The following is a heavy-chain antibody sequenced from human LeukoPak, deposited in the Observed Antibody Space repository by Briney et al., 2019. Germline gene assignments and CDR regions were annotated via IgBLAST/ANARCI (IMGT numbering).Heavy chain of an antibody. CDR1: GFTFSSYG. CDR3: ARVGYYDSRGDY. CDR2: ISGSGGST. Sequence: GGSLRLSCAASGFTFSSYGMSWVRQAPGKGLEWVSAISGSGGSTYYADSVKGRFTISRDNSKNTLYLQMNSLRAEDTAVYYCARVGYYDSRGDYWGQGTLVTVSS. D-gene: IGHD3-22*01. V-gene: IGHV3-23*01. J-gene: IGHJ4*02.